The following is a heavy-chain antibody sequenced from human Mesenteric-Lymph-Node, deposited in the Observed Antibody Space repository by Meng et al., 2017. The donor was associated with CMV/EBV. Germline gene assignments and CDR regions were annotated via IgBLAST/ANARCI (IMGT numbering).Heavy chain of an antibody. CDR1: GFTFYNYG. D-gene: IGHD5-18*01. CDR3: AKLDTGTKN. Sequence: GESLKISCAASGFTFYNYGMAWVRQVPGKALEWVSSIGGIGATTYYTDSVRGRFTISRDNSKNTMYLQMNSLRVEDTAVYYCAKLDTGTKNWGQGTLVTVSS. V-gene: IGHV3-23*01. J-gene: IGHJ4*02. CDR2: IGGIGATT.